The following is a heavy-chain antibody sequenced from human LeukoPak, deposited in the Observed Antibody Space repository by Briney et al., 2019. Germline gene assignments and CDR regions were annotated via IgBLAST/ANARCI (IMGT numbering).Heavy chain of an antibody. V-gene: IGHV4-30-2*01. J-gene: IGHJ4*02. D-gene: IGHD3-10*01. CDR3: ARDGYYGSGSPLDY. Sequence: PSQTLSLTCAVSGGSISSGGYSWSWIRQPPGKGLEWIGYIYHSGSTYYNPSLKSRVTISVDTSKNQFSLKLSSVTAADTAVYYCARDGYYGSGSPLDYWGQGTLVTVSS. CDR2: IYHSGST. CDR1: GGSISSGGYS.